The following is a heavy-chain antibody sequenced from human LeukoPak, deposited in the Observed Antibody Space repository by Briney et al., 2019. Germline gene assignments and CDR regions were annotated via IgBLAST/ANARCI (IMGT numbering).Heavy chain of an antibody. Sequence: PGGSLRLSCAASGFTFSSYDMNWVRQAPGRELEWISYISYISDSGTTIYYADSVKGRFTISRDDAKNSVYLQMNSLRAEDTAVYYCARDWGYSYGRLDRPYYFDYWGQGTLVTVSS. J-gene: IGHJ4*02. D-gene: IGHD5-18*01. CDR1: GFTFSSYD. CDR2: ISDSGTTI. CDR3: ARDWGYSYGRLDRPYYFDY. V-gene: IGHV3-48*03.